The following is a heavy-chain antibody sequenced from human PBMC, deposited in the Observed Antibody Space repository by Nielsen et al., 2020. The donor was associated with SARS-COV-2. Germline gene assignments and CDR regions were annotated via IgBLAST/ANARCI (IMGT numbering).Heavy chain of an antibody. CDR3: TRQKEWLLSIYFDY. Sequence: GGSLRLSCAASGFTFSGSAMHWVRQASGKGLEWVGRIRSKANSYATAYAASVKGRFTISRDDSKNTAYLQMNSLKTEDTAVYYCTRQKEWLLSIYFDYWGQGTLVTVSS. J-gene: IGHJ4*02. D-gene: IGHD3-3*01. V-gene: IGHV3-73*01. CDR1: GFTFSGSA. CDR2: IRSKANSYAT.